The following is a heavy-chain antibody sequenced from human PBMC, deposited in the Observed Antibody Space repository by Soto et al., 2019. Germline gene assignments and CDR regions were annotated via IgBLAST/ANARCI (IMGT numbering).Heavy chain of an antibody. CDR3: ARDPGAYSRGWHCCDP. J-gene: IGHJ5*02. Sequence: PGGSPRLSRAAHGFIVSSDYMSWVRQGPGKGLEWVSLIYSVGSTYYADSVKGRSTISRDNSKNTLYLQMNSLRAEDTAVYYCARDPGAYSRGWHCCDPSGHETLVTVSS. CDR2: IYSVGST. D-gene: IGHD6-19*01. CDR1: GFIVSSDY. V-gene: IGHV3-53*01.